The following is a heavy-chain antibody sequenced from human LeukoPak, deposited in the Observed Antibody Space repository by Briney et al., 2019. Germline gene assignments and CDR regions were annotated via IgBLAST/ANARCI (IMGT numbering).Heavy chain of an antibody. CDR1: GGSISSGGYS. V-gene: IGHV4-30-2*01. Sequence: PSQTLSLTCAVSGGSISSGGYSWSWIRQPPGKGLEWIGYIYHSGSTNYNPSLKSRVTISVDTSKNQFSLKLSSVTAADTAVYYCARDPYGMDVWGQGTTVTVSS. CDR2: IYHSGST. J-gene: IGHJ6*02. CDR3: ARDPYGMDV.